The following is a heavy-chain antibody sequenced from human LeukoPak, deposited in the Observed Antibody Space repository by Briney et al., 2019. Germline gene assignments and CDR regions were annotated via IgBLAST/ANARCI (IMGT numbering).Heavy chain of an antibody. CDR1: GSSFTSYW. CDR3: ARGIAAAGTDLLCIPDY. J-gene: IGHJ4*02. D-gene: IGHD6-13*01. Sequence: GESLQISCKGSGSSFTSYWIGWVRQLPGKGLEWMGIIYPGDSDTRYSPSFQGQVTISADKSISTAYLQWSSLKASDTAMYYCARGIAAAGTDLLCIPDYWGQGTLVTASS. CDR2: IYPGDSDT. V-gene: IGHV5-51*01.